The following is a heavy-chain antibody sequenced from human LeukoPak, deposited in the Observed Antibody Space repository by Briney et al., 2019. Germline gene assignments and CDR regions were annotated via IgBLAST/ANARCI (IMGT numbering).Heavy chain of an antibody. V-gene: IGHV4-34*01. Sequence: SETLSLTCAVYGGSFSGYYWSWIRQPPGKGLEWIGEINHSGSTNYNPSLKSRVTISVDTSKNQFSLKLSSVTAADTAVYYCARLFTMVRGVHDDYWGQGTLVTVSS. J-gene: IGHJ4*02. CDR3: ARLFTMVRGVHDDY. CDR1: GGSFSGYY. D-gene: IGHD3-10*01. CDR2: INHSGST.